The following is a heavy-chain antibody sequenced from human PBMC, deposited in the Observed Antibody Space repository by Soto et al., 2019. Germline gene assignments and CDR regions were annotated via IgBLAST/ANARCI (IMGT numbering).Heavy chain of an antibody. D-gene: IGHD3-10*01. Sequence: SETLSLTCAVYGGSFRGYYWSWIRQPPGKGLEWIGEINHSGSTNYNPSLKSRVTISVDTSKNQFSLKLSSVTAADTAVYYCARWSSITMVRGVTYYFDYWGQGTLVTVS. CDR1: GGSFRGYY. CDR3: ARWSSITMVRGVTYYFDY. V-gene: IGHV4-34*01. J-gene: IGHJ4*02. CDR2: INHSGST.